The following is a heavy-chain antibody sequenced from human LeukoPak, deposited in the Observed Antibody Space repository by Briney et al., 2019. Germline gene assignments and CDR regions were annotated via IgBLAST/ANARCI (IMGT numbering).Heavy chain of an antibody. CDR2: ISGSAGST. Sequence: GGSLRLSCAASGFTFSSYAMSWVRQAPGKGLEWVSGISGSAGSTYYADSVKGRFTISRDNSKNTLYLQMNSLRAEDTAVYYCAKTVGATEYFDYWGQGTLVTVSS. CDR1: GFTFSSYA. V-gene: IGHV3-23*01. CDR3: AKTVGATEYFDY. J-gene: IGHJ4*02. D-gene: IGHD1-26*01.